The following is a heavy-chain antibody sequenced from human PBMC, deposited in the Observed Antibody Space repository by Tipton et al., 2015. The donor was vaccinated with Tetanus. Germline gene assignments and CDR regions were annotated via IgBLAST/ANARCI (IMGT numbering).Heavy chain of an antibody. CDR1: GFTFSSYW. V-gene: IGHV3-7*01. Sequence: GSLRLSCAASGFTFSSYWMSWVRQAPGKGLEWVANTKQDGSEKYYVDSVKGRFTISRDNAKNSLYLQMNSLRAEDTAVYYCAREDPIAVAGKTYYYMDVWGKGTTVTVSS. J-gene: IGHJ6*03. CDR2: TKQDGSEK. CDR3: AREDPIAVAGKTYYYMDV. D-gene: IGHD6-19*01.